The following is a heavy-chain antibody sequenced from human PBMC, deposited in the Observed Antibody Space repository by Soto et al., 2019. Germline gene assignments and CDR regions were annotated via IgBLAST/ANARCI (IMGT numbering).Heavy chain of an antibody. CDR3: ARQLELMTTVFFDY. V-gene: IGHV4-59*08. CDR1: GGSISSYY. D-gene: IGHD4-17*01. CDR2: IYYSGST. Sequence: SETLSLTCTVSGGSISSYYWSWIRQPPGKGLEWIGYIYYSGSTNYNPSLKSRVTISVDTSKNQFSLKLSSVTAADTAVYYCARQLELMTTVFFDYWGQGTLVTVSS. J-gene: IGHJ4*02.